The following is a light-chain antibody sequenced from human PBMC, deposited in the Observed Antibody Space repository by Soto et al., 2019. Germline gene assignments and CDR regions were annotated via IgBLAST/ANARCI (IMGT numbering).Light chain of an antibody. Sequence: QSVLTQPASVSGSPGQSITISCTGTISDVGSYNLVSWYQQHPGKAPKLMIYEGSKRPSGVSNRFSGSKSGNTASLTISGLQAEDEADYYCCSYAGSSTFHVVFGGGTKLPVL. CDR3: CSYAGSSTFHVV. CDR1: ISDVGSYNL. CDR2: EGS. J-gene: IGLJ2*01. V-gene: IGLV2-23*03.